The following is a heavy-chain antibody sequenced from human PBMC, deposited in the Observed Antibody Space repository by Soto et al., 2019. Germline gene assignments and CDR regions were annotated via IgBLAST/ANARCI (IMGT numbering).Heavy chain of an antibody. CDR3: AKGREGQSHSPGKWFDP. J-gene: IGHJ5*02. D-gene: IGHD1-26*01. CDR2: ISNSGGTT. Sequence: EVQLLESGGGLEQPGGSLRLSCAASGFTFSNYGMSWVRQAPGKGLEWVATISNSGGTTYYADSVKGRFTISRDTSKNTPDQHMNSLGPDDTAVYDCAKGREGQSHSPGKWFDPWGQGTLVTVSS. CDR1: GFTFSNYG. V-gene: IGHV3-23*01.